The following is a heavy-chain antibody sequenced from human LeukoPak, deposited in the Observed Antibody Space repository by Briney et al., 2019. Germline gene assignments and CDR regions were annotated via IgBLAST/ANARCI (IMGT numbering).Heavy chain of an antibody. CDR2: IFHSGLT. CDR1: DDSLTTYY. CDR3: ASLSGGVGARRLGY. J-gene: IGHJ4*02. V-gene: IGHV4-59*08. Sequence: TSETLSLTCTVSDDSLTTYYWNWIRQPPGKGLEWIGWIFHSGLTNYNPSFKSRVTISLDASRNQFSLKLSSVTAADTAVYFCASLSGGVGARRLGYWGQGALVTVSS. D-gene: IGHD1-26*01.